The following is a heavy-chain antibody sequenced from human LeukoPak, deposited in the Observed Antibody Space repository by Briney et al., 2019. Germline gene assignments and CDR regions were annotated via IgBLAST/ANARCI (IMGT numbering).Heavy chain of an antibody. CDR1: GFPFSYSE. Sequence: GGSLRLSCVTSGFPFSYSEMTWVHQAPGKGLEWVSYISTTGSAIYYADSLKGGFTISRDNAKNSVYLQMNSLRAEDTGIYYCARVRMSIMDVWGQGTTVTVSS. J-gene: IGHJ6*02. V-gene: IGHV3-48*03. D-gene: IGHD6-6*01. CDR3: ARVRMSIMDV. CDR2: ISTTGSAI.